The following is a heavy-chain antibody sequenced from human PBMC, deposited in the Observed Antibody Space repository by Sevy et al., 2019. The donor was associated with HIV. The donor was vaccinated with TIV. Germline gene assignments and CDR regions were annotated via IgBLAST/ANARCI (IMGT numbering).Heavy chain of an antibody. CDR3: ARDRWDSSSPSRAFDF. J-gene: IGHJ4*02. CDR1: GFILSNAN. V-gene: IGHV3-48*02. D-gene: IGHD6-6*01. CDR2: IRSSDSTI. Sequence: GGSLRLSCAASGFILSNANMNWVRQAPGKGLEWVSYIRSSDSTIYYADFVKGRFTISRDDAKNALYLQMDSLGDEDTAVYYCARDRWDSSSPSRAFDFWGQGILVTVSS.